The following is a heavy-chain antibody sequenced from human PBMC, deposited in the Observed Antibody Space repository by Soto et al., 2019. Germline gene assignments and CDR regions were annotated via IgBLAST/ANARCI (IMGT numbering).Heavy chain of an antibody. CDR2: ISAYNGNT. Sequence: ASVKVSCKASGYTFNSYGISWVRQAPGQGLEWMGWISAYNGNTKYAQKVQGRVTMTTDTSTSTAYMELRSLRSDDTAVYYCASHFTGVLVLGASPPGGDNYGWDVWGQGTTVTVSS. D-gene: IGHD2-15*01. CDR1: GYTFNSYG. J-gene: IGHJ6*02. CDR3: ASHFTGVLVLGASPPGGDNYGWDV. V-gene: IGHV1-18*01.